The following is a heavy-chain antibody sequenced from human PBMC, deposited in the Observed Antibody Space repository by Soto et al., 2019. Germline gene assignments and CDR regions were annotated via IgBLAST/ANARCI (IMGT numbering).Heavy chain of an antibody. D-gene: IGHD6-6*01. CDR3: ASMYSSSLWGGY. CDR2: IYYSGST. V-gene: IGHV4-39*01. Sequence: SETLSLPCTFSGCSLRSSSYYWGLIPQPPGKGLEWIGSIYYSGSTYYNPSLKSRVTISVDTSKNQFSLKLSSVTAADTAVYYCASMYSSSLWGGYWGQGTLVTVSS. CDR1: GCSLRSSSYY. J-gene: IGHJ4*02.